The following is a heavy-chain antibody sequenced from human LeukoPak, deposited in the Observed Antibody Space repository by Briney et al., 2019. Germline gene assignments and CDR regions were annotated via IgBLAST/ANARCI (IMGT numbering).Heavy chain of an antibody. V-gene: IGHV4-39*01. CDR3: ARRFYYDRSGYRFDY. CDR2: IYYSGNT. Sequence: SETLSLTCTVSGGSIGSTAYYWGWIRQPPGKGLEWIGSIYYSGNTYYSPSLKSRVTISIDTSNNRFSLKLSSVTAADTAVYYCARRFYYDRSGYRFDYWGQGTLVTVSS. CDR1: GGSIGSTAYY. D-gene: IGHD3-22*01. J-gene: IGHJ4*02.